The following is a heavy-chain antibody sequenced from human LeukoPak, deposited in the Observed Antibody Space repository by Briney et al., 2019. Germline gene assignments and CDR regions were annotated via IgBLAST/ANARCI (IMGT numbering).Heavy chain of an antibody. Sequence: GGSLRLSCAASGFTVSSNYMSWVRQAPGKGLEWVSAIYSGGSTYYADSVKGRFTISRDSSKNTLYLQMNSLRAEDTAVYYCARDHPYCSGGSCYSAYYYYGMDVWGQGTTVTVSS. CDR3: ARDHPYCSGGSCYSAYYYYGMDV. CDR2: IYSGGST. V-gene: IGHV3-53*01. CDR1: GFTVSSNY. J-gene: IGHJ6*02. D-gene: IGHD2-15*01.